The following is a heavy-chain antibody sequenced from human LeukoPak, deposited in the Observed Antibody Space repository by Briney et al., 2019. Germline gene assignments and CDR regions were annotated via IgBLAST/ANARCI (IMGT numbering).Heavy chain of an antibody. CDR1: GFTFSSYG. Sequence: GGSLRLSCAASGFTFSSYGMHWVRQAPGKGLEWVAVIWYDGSNKYYADSVKGRFTVSRDNSKNTLYLVLNSLRPEDTALYYCAKDVSGSYYIDYWGQGTLVTVSS. V-gene: IGHV3-33*03. J-gene: IGHJ4*02. D-gene: IGHD3-10*01. CDR2: IWYDGSNK. CDR3: AKDVSGSYYIDY.